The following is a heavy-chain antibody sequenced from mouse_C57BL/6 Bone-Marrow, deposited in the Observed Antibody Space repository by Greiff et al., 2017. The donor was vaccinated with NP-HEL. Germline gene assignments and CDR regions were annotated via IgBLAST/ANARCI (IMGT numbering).Heavy chain of an antibody. Sequence: DVKLVESGGGLVQPGGSLKLSCAASGFTFSDYYMYWVRQTPEKRLEWVAYISNGGGSTYYPDTVKGRFTISRDNAKNTLYLQMSRLKSDDTAMYYCARPGGYYDYDGFAYWGQGTLVTVSA. D-gene: IGHD2-4*01. J-gene: IGHJ3*01. CDR1: GFTFSDYY. CDR2: ISNGGGST. CDR3: ARPGGYYDYDGFAY. V-gene: IGHV5-12*01.